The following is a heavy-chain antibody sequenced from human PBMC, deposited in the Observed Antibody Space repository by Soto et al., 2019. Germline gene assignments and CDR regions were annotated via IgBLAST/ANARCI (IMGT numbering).Heavy chain of an antibody. J-gene: IGHJ4*02. Sequence: SETLSLTCTVSGGSISSYYWSWIRQPPGKGLEWIGYIYDSGSTNYNPSLKSRVTISADTPKNQFSLKLSSVTAADTAVYYCARRAYERSGYYATWYFDYWGQGTLVTSPQ. D-gene: IGHD3-22*01. CDR2: IYDSGST. CDR3: ARRAYERSGYYATWYFDY. V-gene: IGHV4-59*01. CDR1: GGSISSYY.